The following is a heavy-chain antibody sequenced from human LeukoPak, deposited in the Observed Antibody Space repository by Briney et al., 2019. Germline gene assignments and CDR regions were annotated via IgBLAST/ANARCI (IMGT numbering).Heavy chain of an antibody. D-gene: IGHD6-19*01. CDR1: GYTFTGYY. V-gene: IGHV1-2*02. J-gene: IGHJ4*02. Sequence: ASVKVSCKASGYTFTGYYMHWVRQAPGQGLEWMGWINPNSGGTNYAQKFQGRVTMTRDTSISTAYMELSRLRSDDAAVYYCAREIDVAGTDAFDYWGQGTLVTVSS. CDR3: AREIDVAGTDAFDY. CDR2: INPNSGGT.